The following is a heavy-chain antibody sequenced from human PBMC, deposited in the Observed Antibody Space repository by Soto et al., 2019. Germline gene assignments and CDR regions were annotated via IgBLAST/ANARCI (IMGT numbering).Heavy chain of an antibody. D-gene: IGHD2-2*01. V-gene: IGHV3-23*01. CDR3: AKDRQPDGRWPFDH. CDR2: IIQSGET. CDR1: GFTFSTYT. J-gene: IGHJ4*02. Sequence: EVLLLESGGGLVQSGGSLRLTCAASGFTFSTYTMSWVRQAPEEGLEWVSGIIQSGETFYADSVKARFTISRDNSNSMLYLQMHSLRADDTAVYYCAKDRQPDGRWPFDHCGQGTLVTVSS.